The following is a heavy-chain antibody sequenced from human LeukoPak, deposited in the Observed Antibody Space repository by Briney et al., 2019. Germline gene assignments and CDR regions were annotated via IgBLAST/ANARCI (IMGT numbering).Heavy chain of an antibody. CDR1: GFAFSNAW. CDR2: IKSKTDGGTT. D-gene: IGHD1-26*01. V-gene: IGHV3-15*01. J-gene: IGHJ4*02. Sequence: PGGSLRLSCVASGFAFSNAWMSWVRQAPGKGLEWVDRIKSKTDGGTTDYAAPVKGRFTISRDDSKNTVYLEMNSLKTEDTALYYCTTSVGSGGFDYWGQGTLVTVSS. CDR3: TTSVGSGGFDY.